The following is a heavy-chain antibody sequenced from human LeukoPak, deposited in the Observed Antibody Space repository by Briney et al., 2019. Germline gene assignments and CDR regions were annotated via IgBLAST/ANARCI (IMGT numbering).Heavy chain of an antibody. D-gene: IGHD5-12*01. CDR3: ARVPPGWGGYPWFDP. Sequence: PSETLSLTCTVSGGSISSSSYYWGWIRQPPGKGLEWIGSIYYSGSTYYNPSLKSRVTISVDTSKNQFSLKLSSVTAADTAVYYCARVPPGWGGYPWFDPWGQGTLVTVSS. J-gene: IGHJ5*02. CDR1: GGSISSSSYY. CDR2: IYYSGST. V-gene: IGHV4-39*07.